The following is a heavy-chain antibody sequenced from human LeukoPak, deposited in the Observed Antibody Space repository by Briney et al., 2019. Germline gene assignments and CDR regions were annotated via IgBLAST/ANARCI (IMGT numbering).Heavy chain of an antibody. CDR1: GGSISNYY. D-gene: IGHD6-13*01. J-gene: IGHJ6*02. CDR3: ARDPSYSSSSYYYYYGMDV. Sequence: SETLSLTCTVSGGSISNYYWSWIRQPPGKGLEWIGYIYHSGSTNYNPSLKSRVTISVDTSKNQFSLKVSSVTAADTAVYYCARDPSYSSSSYYYYYGMDVWGQGTTVTVSS. CDR2: IYHSGST. V-gene: IGHV4-59*01.